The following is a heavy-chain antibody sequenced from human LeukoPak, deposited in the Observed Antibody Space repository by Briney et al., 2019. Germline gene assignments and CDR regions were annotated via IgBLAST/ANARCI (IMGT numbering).Heavy chain of an antibody. Sequence: PEGSLRLSCAPSGFTFSSYWMHWVRQAPGKGLVWVSRINSDGSSTSYADSVKGRFTISRDNAKNTLYLQMNSLRAEDTAVYYCASRSSSSSVDYWGQGTLVTVSS. CDR3: ASRSSSSSVDY. CDR2: INSDGSST. CDR1: GFTFSSYW. D-gene: IGHD6-6*01. J-gene: IGHJ4*02. V-gene: IGHV3-74*01.